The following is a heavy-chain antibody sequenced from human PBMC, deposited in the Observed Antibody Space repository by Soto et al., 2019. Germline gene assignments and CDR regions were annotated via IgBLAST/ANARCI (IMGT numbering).Heavy chain of an antibody. J-gene: IGHJ6*02. V-gene: IGHV4-4*07. CDR2: IYSRGDT. Sequence: PSETLSLACSVSGGSMRGYYWNWLRQPAGKGLEWIGRIYSRGDTNYNPSVKSRVTMSVDTSKNEFSLRLNSVTAADTAVYYCAGIGEDVYYGMDVGGQGTTVTVSS. CDR1: GGSMRGYY. CDR3: AGIGEDVYYGMDV. D-gene: IGHD2-21*01.